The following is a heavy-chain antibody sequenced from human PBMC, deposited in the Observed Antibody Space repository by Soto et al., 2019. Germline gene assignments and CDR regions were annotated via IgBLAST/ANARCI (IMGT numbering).Heavy chain of an antibody. CDR2: INTDGSNT. CDR1: GLTFNRYW. D-gene: IGHD5-12*01. Sequence: GGALRLSCAASGLTFNRYWMHWVRRAPSKGLVWVSHINTDGSNTNYADSVKGRFTISRDNAKSTLFLQLNSLRDEDTGVYYCGREFCSAGNCYNYYFDSWGKG. CDR3: GREFCSAGNCYNYYFDS. J-gene: IGHJ4*02. V-gene: IGHV3-74*01.